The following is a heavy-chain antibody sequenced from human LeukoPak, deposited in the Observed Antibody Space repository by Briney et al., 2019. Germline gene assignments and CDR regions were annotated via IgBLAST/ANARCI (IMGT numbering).Heavy chain of an antibody. CDR3: ARAAYNSSPDY. CDR2: ISPTSSDI. D-gene: IGHD6-13*01. V-gene: IGHV3-48*02. J-gene: IGHJ4*02. Sequence: PGGSLRLSCAASGFPLRSYSVNWVRQAPGEGVEGGSYISPTSSDIYYADSVKGRFTMSRDNAKNSLYLQMNSLRDEDTAVYYCARAAYNSSPDYWGQGTLVTVSS. CDR1: GFPLRSYS.